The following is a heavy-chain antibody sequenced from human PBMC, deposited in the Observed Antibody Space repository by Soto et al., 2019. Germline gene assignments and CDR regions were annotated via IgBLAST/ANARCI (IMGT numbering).Heavy chain of an antibody. J-gene: IGHJ5*02. CDR3: ARDFDDSSSSRGWFDP. CDR1: GYTFTGYY. D-gene: IGHD6-6*01. V-gene: IGHV1-2*04. Sequence: VASVKVSCKASGYTFTGYYMHWVRQAPGQGLEWMGWINPNSGGTNYAQKFQGWVTMTRDTSISTAYMELSRLRSDDTAVYYCARDFDDSSSSRGWFDPWGQGTLVTVSS. CDR2: INPNSGGT.